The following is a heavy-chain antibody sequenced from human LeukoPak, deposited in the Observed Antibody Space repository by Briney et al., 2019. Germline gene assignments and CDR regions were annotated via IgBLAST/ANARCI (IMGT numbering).Heavy chain of an antibody. CDR1: GFTFSSYA. J-gene: IGHJ4*02. D-gene: IGHD1-26*01. Sequence: GGSLRLSCAASGFTFSSYAMSWVRQAPGKGLEWVSAISGSGGSTYYADSVKGRFTISRDNSKNTLYLQMNSLRAKDTAVYYCAKAEWELLLLNYWGQGTLVTVSS. CDR2: ISGSGGST. V-gene: IGHV3-23*01. CDR3: AKAEWELLLLNY.